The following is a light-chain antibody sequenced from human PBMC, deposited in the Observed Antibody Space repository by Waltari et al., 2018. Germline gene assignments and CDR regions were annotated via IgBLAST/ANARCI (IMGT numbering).Light chain of an antibody. J-gene: IGKJ1*01. V-gene: IGKV3-20*01. CDR2: GTS. CDR3: QQFGSSPRT. CDR1: QSVSTF. Sequence: EIVLTQSPGTLSLSPGERATLPCRASQSVSTFLACYQQKPGQAPRLLIYGTSSRATGIPDRFSGSGSGTDFTLTVSRLEPEDFAVYYCQQFGSSPRTFGQGTKVEIK.